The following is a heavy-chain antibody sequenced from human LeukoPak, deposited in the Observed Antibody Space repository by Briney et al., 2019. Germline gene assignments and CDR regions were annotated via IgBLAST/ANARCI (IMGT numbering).Heavy chain of an antibody. CDR3: ARDGRYCSSTSCYYYYGMDV. CDR2: IYHSGST. CDR1: GGSISSSNW. V-gene: IGHV4-4*02. D-gene: IGHD2-2*01. Sequence: SETLSLTCAVSGGSISSSNWWSWVRQPPGKGLEWIGEIYHSGSTNYNPSLKSRVTISVDKSKNQFSLKLSSVTAADTAVHYCARDGRYCSSTSCYYYYGMDVWGQGTTVTVSS. J-gene: IGHJ6*02.